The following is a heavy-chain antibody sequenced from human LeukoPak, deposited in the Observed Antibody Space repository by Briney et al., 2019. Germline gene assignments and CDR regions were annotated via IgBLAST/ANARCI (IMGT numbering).Heavy chain of an antibody. J-gene: IGHJ4*02. CDR2: ISSSGSTI. CDR3: ACSSTSCYLASCQEFDY. Sequence: PGGSLRLSCAASGFTFSSYAMSWVRQAPGKGLEWVSYISSSGSTIYYADSVKGRFTISRDNAKNSLYLQMNSLRAEDTAVYYCACSSTSCYLASCQEFDYWGQGTLVTVSS. D-gene: IGHD2-2*01. CDR1: GFTFSSYA. V-gene: IGHV3-48*03.